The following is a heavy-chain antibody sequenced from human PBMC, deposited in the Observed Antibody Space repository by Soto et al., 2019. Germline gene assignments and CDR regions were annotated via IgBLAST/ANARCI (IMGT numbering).Heavy chain of an antibody. CDR1: GDSISSSSYY. D-gene: IGHD3-10*01. V-gene: IGHV4-39*01. J-gene: IGHJ6*03. CDR2: MSYSGTT. CDR3: GRHRGSSDWYYYMDV. Sequence: TSETLSLTCSVSGDSISSSSYYWGWIRQPPGKGLEWSGTMSYSGTTYYNPSLKSRVTMSVDTSTNQFSLKLSAVTAADTAIYYCGRHRGSSDWYYYMDVCAKGTTVTVSS.